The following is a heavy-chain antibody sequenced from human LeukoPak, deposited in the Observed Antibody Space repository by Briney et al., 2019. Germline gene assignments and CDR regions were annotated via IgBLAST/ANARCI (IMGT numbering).Heavy chain of an antibody. J-gene: IGHJ5*02. Sequence: SETLSLTCAVYGGSFSGYYWSWIRQPPGKGLEWIGYIFYGGSSNYNPSLKSRVTISVDASKDQFSLTLSSVTAADTAIYYCARHDYSNYPPNNWFDPWGQGTLVTVSS. CDR2: IFYGGSS. CDR1: GGSFSGYY. D-gene: IGHD4-11*01. CDR3: ARHDYSNYPPNNWFDP. V-gene: IGHV4-59*08.